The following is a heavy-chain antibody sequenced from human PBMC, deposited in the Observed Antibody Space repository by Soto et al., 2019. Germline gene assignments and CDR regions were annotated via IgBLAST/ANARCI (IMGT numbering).Heavy chain of an antibody. CDR1: GYTFFTYD. CDR2: ISTYSGDT. Sequence: QVHLVQSGVEVKTPGASVKVSCQASGYTFFTYDISWVRQAPGQGLEWMGWISTYSGDTKYAQKFKGRGTMTTDTSTTTAYLELRRLRSDDTAVYYCARQHSPTTSENWVDPWGQGTLVTVSS. J-gene: IGHJ5*02. CDR3: ARQHSPTTSENWVDP. V-gene: IGHV1-18*01. D-gene: IGHD5-12*01.